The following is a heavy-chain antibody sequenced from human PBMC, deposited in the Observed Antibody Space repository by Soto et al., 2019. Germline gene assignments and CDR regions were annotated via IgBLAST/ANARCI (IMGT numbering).Heavy chain of an antibody. D-gene: IGHD6-13*01. Sequence: EVQLLESGGGLVQPGGSLRLPCAASGFTFSNYAMSWVRQAPGKGLEWVSSIGGSGGSTYYADSVKGRFTISRDNSKNTLYLQMNSLRAEDTAVYYCANLIQAAGTDYWGQGTLVTVSS. V-gene: IGHV3-23*01. CDR3: ANLIQAAGTDY. CDR1: GFTFSNYA. CDR2: IGGSGGST. J-gene: IGHJ4*02.